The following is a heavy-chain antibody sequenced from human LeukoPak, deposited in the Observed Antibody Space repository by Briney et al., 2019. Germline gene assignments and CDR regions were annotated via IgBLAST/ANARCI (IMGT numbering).Heavy chain of an antibody. CDR1: GGSISSGDYY. Sequence: PSRTLSLTCTVSGGSISSGDYYWSWIRQPPGKGLEWIGYIYYSGSTYYNPSLKSRVTISVDTSKNQFSLKLSSVTAADTAVYYCARALGYCSSTSCYPDYWGQGTLVTVSS. V-gene: IGHV4-30-4*01. CDR3: ARALGYCSSTSCYPDY. J-gene: IGHJ4*02. CDR2: IYYSGST. D-gene: IGHD2-2*01.